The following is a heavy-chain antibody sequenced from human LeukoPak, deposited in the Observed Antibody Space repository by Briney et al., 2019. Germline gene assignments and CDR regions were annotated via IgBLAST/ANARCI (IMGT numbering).Heavy chain of an antibody. CDR1: GGSLSSSSYY. J-gene: IGHJ4*02. Sequence: SETLSLTCSVSGGSLSSSSYYWGWIRQPPGRGLEWIGNIYETGSTNYNPSLKSRVTISVDTSKNQFSLKLSSVTAADTAVYYCAGPDTAMAYWGQGTLVTVSS. CDR3: AGPDTAMAY. V-gene: IGHV4-39*07. CDR2: IYETGST. D-gene: IGHD5-18*01.